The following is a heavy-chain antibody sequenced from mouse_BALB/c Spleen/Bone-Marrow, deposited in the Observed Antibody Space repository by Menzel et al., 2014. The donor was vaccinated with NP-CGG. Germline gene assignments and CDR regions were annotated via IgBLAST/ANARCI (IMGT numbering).Heavy chain of an antibody. Sequence: QVHVKQSAAELASPGASVKMSCKASGYTFSTYTLHWVKQKPGQGLQWIGYINPSSGYTEYNQKFQDKTTLTADKSSSTAYMQVSSLTFEDSAVYYCARWAYGRSSAWFAYWGQGTLVTVSA. V-gene: IGHV1-4*02. D-gene: IGHD1-1*02. CDR1: GYTFSTYT. J-gene: IGHJ3*01. CDR2: INPSSGYT. CDR3: ARWAYGRSSAWFAY.